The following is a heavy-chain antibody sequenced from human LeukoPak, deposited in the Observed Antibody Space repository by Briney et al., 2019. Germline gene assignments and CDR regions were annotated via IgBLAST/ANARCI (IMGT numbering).Heavy chain of an antibody. V-gene: IGHV1-2*06. CDR1: GYTFTGYY. CDR2: INPNSGGT. CDR3: ARDHDSSGYYLSDFDY. J-gene: IGHJ4*02. Sequence: ASVKVSCXASGYTFTGYYMHWVRQARGQGLEWMGRINPNSGGTNYAQKFQGRVTMTRDTSISTAYMELSRLRSDDTAVYYCARDHDSSGYYLSDFDYWGQGTLVTVSS. D-gene: IGHD3-22*01.